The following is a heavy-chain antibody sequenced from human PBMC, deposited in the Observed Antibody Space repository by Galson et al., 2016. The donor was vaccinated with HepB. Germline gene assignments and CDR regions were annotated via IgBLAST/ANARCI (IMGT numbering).Heavy chain of an antibody. CDR3: AKEAGMTSVTSYYYGMDV. Sequence: SLRLSCAASGFTFYNYAIHWVRQAPGKGLEWVAIISDDGSKKYYADSVKGRFTISRDNSKKTLYLQMNSLRLEDTAVYYCAKEAGMTSVTSYYYGMDVWGQGTTVIVSS. CDR1: GFTFYNYA. CDR2: ISDDGSKK. D-gene: IGHD4-17*01. V-gene: IGHV3-30*02. J-gene: IGHJ6*02.